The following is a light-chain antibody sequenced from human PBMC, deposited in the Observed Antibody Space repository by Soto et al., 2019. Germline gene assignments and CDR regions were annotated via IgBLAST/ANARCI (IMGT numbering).Light chain of an antibody. Sequence: QSVLTQPASVSGSPVQSITISCTGTSSDVVGYNYVSWYQHHPGKAPKLMIYDVSNRPSGVSNRFSGSKSGNTASLTISGLQPEDEADYYCSSYTTSNTRQIVFGTGTKVTVL. CDR2: DVS. CDR3: SSYTTSNTRQIV. J-gene: IGLJ1*01. V-gene: IGLV2-14*03. CDR1: SSDVVGYNY.